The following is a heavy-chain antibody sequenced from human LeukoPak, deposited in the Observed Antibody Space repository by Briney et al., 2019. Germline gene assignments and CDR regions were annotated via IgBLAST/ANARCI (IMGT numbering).Heavy chain of an antibody. Sequence: GGSLRLSCAASGFTFSSYWMSWVRQTPQKGLEWVANIKEDGSEKYYVDSVKGRFTISRENTKNSLYLQMNSLRADDTAVHYCARDHLGYSLDYWGQGTLVTVSS. V-gene: IGHV3-7*04. J-gene: IGHJ4*02. CDR3: ARDHLGYSLDY. CDR1: GFTFSSYW. D-gene: IGHD2-15*01. CDR2: IKEDGSEK.